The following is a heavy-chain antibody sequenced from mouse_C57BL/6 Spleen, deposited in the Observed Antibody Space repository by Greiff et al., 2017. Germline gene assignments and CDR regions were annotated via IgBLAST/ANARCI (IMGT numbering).Heavy chain of an antibody. J-gene: IGHJ3*01. V-gene: IGHV1-81*01. Sequence: VKLMESGAELARPGASVKLSCKASGYTFTSYGISWVKQRTGQGLEWIGEIYPRSGTTYYNEKFQGKATLTADKSSSTAYMELRSLTSEDSAVYFCAREGLGRQFAYWGQGTLVTVSA. D-gene: IGHD4-1*01. CDR2: IYPRSGTT. CDR1: GYTFTSYG. CDR3: AREGLGRQFAY.